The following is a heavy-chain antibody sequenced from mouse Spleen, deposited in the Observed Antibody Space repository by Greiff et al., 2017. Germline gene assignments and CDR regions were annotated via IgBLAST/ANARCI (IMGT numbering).Heavy chain of an antibody. Sequence: EVHLVESGGGLVKPGGSLKLSCAASGFTFSSYAMSWVRQTPEKRLEWVATISSGGSYTYYPDSVKGRFTISRDNAKNTLYLQMSSLRSEDTAMYYCAREDSSSGFAYWGQGTLVTVSA. V-gene: IGHV5-9-3*01. J-gene: IGHJ3*01. CDR2: ISSGGSYT. CDR3: AREDSSSGFAY. CDR1: GFTFSSYA. D-gene: IGHD1-1*01.